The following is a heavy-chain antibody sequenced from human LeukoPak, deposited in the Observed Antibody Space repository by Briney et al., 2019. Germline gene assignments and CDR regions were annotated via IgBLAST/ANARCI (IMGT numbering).Heavy chain of an antibody. CDR3: ALGHYYDSSGYYLTFDY. CDR1: GGTFSSYA. J-gene: IGHJ4*02. CDR2: IIPILGVA. Sequence: SVKVSCKASGGTFSSYAISWVRQAPGQGLEWMGRIIPILGVANYAQKFQGRVTITADKSTSTAYMELSSLRSEDTAVYYCALGHYYDSSGYYLTFDYWGQGTLVTVSS. D-gene: IGHD3-22*01. V-gene: IGHV1-69*04.